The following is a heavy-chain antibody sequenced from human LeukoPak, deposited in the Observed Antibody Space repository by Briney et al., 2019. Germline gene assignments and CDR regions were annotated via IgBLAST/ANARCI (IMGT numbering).Heavy chain of an antibody. Sequence: PGGSLRLSCAASGFTFSSYSMNWVRQAPGKGLEWVSYISSSSSTIYYADSVKGRFTISRDNAKNSLYLQMNSLRAEDTAVYYCARDKDIVVVPAAVDYWGQGTLVTVSS. CDR3: ARDKDIVVVPAAVDY. V-gene: IGHV3-48*01. D-gene: IGHD2-2*01. CDR1: GFTFSSYS. CDR2: ISSSSSTI. J-gene: IGHJ4*02.